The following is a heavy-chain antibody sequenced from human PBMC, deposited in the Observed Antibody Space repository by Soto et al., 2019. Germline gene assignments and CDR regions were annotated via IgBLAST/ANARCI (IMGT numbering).Heavy chain of an antibody. CDR1: GGSVNDYY. V-gene: IGHV4-59*02. CDR2: VYYIGST. CDR3: ARGANYYYYHGIDV. D-gene: IGHD1-26*01. J-gene: IGHJ6*02. Sequence: QVQLQESGPGLVKPSETLSRTCSVSGGSVNDYYWSWVRQPPGKGLEWIGFVYYIGSTNYNPSLKSRVTISVDTSKNQFSLKLRSVNAADTAVYYCARGANYYYYHGIDVWGQGTTVTVSS.